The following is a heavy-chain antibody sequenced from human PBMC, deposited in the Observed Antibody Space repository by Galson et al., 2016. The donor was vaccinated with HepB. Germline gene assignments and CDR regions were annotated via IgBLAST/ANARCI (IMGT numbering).Heavy chain of an antibody. V-gene: IGHV3-23*01. CDR2: IGGDGGAP. CDR3: AKEFPFRNYEVAFDI. CDR1: GFSFSTYA. Sequence: SLRLSCAASGFSFSTYAMSWVRQTPGKGLEWVSAIGGDGGAPNYADSVKGRFTISRDNFKNILYLQMNSLRPEDTAVYYCAKEFPFRNYEVAFDIWGQGTMVTVSS. D-gene: IGHD3-3*01. J-gene: IGHJ3*02.